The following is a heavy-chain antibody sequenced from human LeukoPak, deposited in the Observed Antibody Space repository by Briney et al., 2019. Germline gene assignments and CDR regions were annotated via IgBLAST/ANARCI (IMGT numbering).Heavy chain of an antibody. V-gene: IGHV3-30*01. CDR1: GFTFGHYA. D-gene: IGHD4-17*01. CDR2: IAYDGSNE. CDR3: VRENYGEYYFDY. Sequence: GRSLRLSCAASGFTFGHYAMHWVRQAPGKGLEWVAVIAYDGSNEFYADSVKGRLTISRDNSKNTLYLQMNSLRAEDRAVYYCVRENYGEYYFDYWGQGTLVTVSS. J-gene: IGHJ4*02.